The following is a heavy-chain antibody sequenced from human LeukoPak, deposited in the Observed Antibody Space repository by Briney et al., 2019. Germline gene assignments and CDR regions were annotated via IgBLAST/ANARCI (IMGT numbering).Heavy chain of an antibody. CDR3: AKNKVGATGIDY. Sequence: GGSLRLSCTASGFTFSSYGMLWVRQAPGKGLEWVAFIRYDGSNKYYADSVKGRFTISRDNSKNTLYLQMNSLRAEDTAVYYCAKNKVGATGIDYWGQGTLVTVSS. D-gene: IGHD1-26*01. V-gene: IGHV3-30*02. CDR1: GFTFSSYG. J-gene: IGHJ4*02. CDR2: IRYDGSNK.